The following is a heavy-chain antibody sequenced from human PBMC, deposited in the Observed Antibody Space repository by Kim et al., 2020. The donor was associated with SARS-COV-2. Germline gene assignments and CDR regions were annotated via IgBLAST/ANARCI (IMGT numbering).Heavy chain of an antibody. CDR1: GYTFTSYD. CDR2: MNPLSVSA. J-gene: IGHJ4*02. V-gene: IGHV1-8*01. D-gene: IGHD6-19*01. CDR3: ARGPMQWLVQPFDY. Sequence: ASVKVTCKASGYTFTSYDINWVRQATGHGLEFMGFMNPLSVSAGVEPKFQGRVTMTRNTSISTAYMELSSLRSEDTAVYYCARGPMQWLVQPFDYWGQGTLVTVSS.